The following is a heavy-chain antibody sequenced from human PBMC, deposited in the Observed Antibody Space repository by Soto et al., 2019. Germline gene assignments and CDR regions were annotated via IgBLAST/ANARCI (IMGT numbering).Heavy chain of an antibody. J-gene: IGHJ4*02. CDR2: INPSGGST. V-gene: IGHV1-46*01. CDR3: ARGHQGGNFDY. CDR1: GYTFTSYY. Sequence: AKVSCKGSGYTFTSYYMRCVRQAHGQGLEWMGIINPSGGSTSYAQNFQGRVTMTRATSTSTVYMEMSSLRSEDTAVYYCARGHQGGNFDYWGQGTLVTVSS. D-gene: IGHD1-26*01.